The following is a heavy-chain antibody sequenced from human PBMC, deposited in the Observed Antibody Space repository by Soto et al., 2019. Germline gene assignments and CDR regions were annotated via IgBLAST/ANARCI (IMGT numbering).Heavy chain of an antibody. CDR1: GFTFSSYW. J-gene: IGHJ6*02. CDR3: AREGGDGYYYYYGMDV. D-gene: IGHD4-17*01. V-gene: IGHV3-7*05. CDR2: IKQDGSEK. Sequence: GGSLRLSCAASGFTFSSYWMSWVRQAPGKGLEWVANIKQDGSEKYYVDSVKGRFTISRDNAKNSLYLQMNSLRAEDTAVYYCAREGGDGYYYYYGMDVWGQGTTVTVSS.